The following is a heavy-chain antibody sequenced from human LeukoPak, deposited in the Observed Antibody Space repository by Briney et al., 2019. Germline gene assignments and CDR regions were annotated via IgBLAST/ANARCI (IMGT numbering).Heavy chain of an antibody. J-gene: IGHJ6*03. D-gene: IGHD1-1*01. V-gene: IGHV3-21*06. Sequence: GGSLRLSCSASGFSFTSYAMNWVRQAPGKGLEWVSSITTGSSYIYYADSVRGRFSVSRDNAKNSLYLEMNSLRAEDTAVYYCARVEATTTRSYYYYYMDVWGKGTTVTVSS. CDR3: ARVEATTTRSYYYYYMDV. CDR1: GFSFTSYA. CDR2: ITTGSSYI.